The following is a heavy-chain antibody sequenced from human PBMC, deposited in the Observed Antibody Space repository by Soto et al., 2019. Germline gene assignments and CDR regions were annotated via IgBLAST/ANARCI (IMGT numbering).Heavy chain of an antibody. Sequence: ASVKVSCKASGCTFSSYAISWVRQAPGQGLEWMGRIIPICGRANYAQKFQGRLTITADESTSTAYMELSSLRSEDTAVYYCARGVDIFVMVYREDAFDLWGQGTLVTVSS. CDR3: ARGVDIFVMVYREDAFDL. J-gene: IGHJ2*01. V-gene: IGHV1-69*13. CDR2: IIPICGRA. D-gene: IGHD2-8*01. CDR1: GCTFSSYA.